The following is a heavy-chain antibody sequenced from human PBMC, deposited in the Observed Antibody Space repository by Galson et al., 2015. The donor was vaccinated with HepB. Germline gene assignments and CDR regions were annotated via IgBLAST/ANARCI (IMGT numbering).Heavy chain of an antibody. CDR3: ARDSSHYYYYMDV. CDR2: IWYDGSNK. CDR1: GFTFSSYG. Sequence: SLRLSCAASGFTFSSYGMHWVRQAPGKGLEWVAVIWYDGSNKYYADSVKGRFTISRDNSKNTLYLQMNSLRAEDTAVYYCARDSSHYYYYMDVWGKGTTVTVSS. V-gene: IGHV3-33*01. J-gene: IGHJ6*03.